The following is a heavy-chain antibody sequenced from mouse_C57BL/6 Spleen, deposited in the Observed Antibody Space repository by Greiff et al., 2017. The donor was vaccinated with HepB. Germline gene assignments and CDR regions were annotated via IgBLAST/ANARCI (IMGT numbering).Heavy chain of an antibody. CDR3: ARRGTTVVATEYFDV. V-gene: IGHV1-52*01. D-gene: IGHD1-1*01. J-gene: IGHJ1*03. CDR1: GYTFTSYW. Sequence: QVQLQQPGAELVRPGSSVKLSCKASGYTFTSYWMHWVKQRPTQGLEWIGNIDPSDSETHYNQKFKDKATLTVDKSSSTAYMQLSSLTSEDSAVYYCARRGTTVVATEYFDVWGTGTTVTVSS. CDR2: IDPSDSET.